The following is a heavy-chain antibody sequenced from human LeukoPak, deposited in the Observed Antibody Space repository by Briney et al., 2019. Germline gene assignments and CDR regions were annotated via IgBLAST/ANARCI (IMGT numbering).Heavy chain of an antibody. J-gene: IGHJ4*02. CDR1: GYTFTGYY. CDR3: ARAVGYSGYDEAFDY. V-gene: IGHV1-2*02. CDR2: INPNSGGT. Sequence: ASVKVSCKASGYTFTGYYMHWVRQAPGQGLEWMGWINPNSGGTNYAQEFQGRVTMTWDTSISTAYMELSRLRSDDTAVYYCARAVGYSGYDEAFDYWGQGTLVTVSS. D-gene: IGHD5-12*01.